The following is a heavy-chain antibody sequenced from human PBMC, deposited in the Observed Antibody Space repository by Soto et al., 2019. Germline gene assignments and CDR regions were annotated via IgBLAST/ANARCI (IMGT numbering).Heavy chain of an antibody. CDR1: GGAISSYY. CDR3: AKARQAQSHYYYGMDV. CDR2: IYNSGTT. J-gene: IGHJ6*02. Sequence: PSETLSLTCSVAGGAISSYYWSWIRQPAGKGPEWIGRIYNSGTTNYNPSLKSRVTMSADTSTNQLSLKLTFVTAASTAIYYCAKARQAQSHYYYGMDVWRQGTPVTVSS. D-gene: IGHD6-19*01. V-gene: IGHV4-4*07.